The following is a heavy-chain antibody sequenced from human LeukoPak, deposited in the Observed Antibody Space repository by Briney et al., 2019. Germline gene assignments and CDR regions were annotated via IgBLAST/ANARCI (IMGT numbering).Heavy chain of an antibody. J-gene: IGHJ6*02. Sequence: SVKVSCKASGGTFSSCAVSWVRQAPGQGLEWMGGIIPIFGTANYAQKFQGRVTITADESTSTAYMELSSLRSEDTAVYYCGVVPAATLGHYYYYGMDVWGQGTTVTVSS. CDR2: IIPIFGTA. CDR1: GGTFSSCA. D-gene: IGHD2-2*01. V-gene: IGHV1-69*13. CDR3: GVVPAATLGHYYYYGMDV.